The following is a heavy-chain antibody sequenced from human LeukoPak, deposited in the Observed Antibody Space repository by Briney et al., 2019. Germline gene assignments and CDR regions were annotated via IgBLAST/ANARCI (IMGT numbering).Heavy chain of an antibody. J-gene: IGHJ4*02. D-gene: IGHD3-16*02. CDR2: ISAYNGNT. CDR1: GYTFTSYG. Sequence: ASVKVSCKASGYTFTSYGISWVRQAPGQGLEWMGWISAYNGNTNYAQKLQGRVTMTTDTSTSTAYMELRSRRSDDTAVYYCARGPYDYVWGSYPKNDYWGQGTLVTVSS. CDR3: ARGPYDYVWGSYPKNDY. V-gene: IGHV1-18*01.